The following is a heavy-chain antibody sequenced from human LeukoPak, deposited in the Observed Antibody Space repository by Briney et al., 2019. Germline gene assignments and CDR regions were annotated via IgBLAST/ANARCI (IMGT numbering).Heavy chain of an antibody. CDR3: ARHSSYGSGSYYDY. CDR2: IIPMSGTA. V-gene: IGHV1-69*06. CDR1: GGTFISYA. Sequence: GASVHVSCKASGGTFISYAISWVRQAPGQGLEWMGGIIPMSGTANYAQKFQGRVTITADKSTSTAYMDLSSLRSEDTAVYYCARHSSYGSGSYYDYWGQGTLVTVSS. D-gene: IGHD3-10*01. J-gene: IGHJ4*02.